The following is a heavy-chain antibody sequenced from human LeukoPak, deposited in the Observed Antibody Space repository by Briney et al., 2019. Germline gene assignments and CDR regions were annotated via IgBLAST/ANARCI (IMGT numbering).Heavy chain of an antibody. CDR1: GGSFSGYY. CDR3: ARLNDYDFWSGYYHYYFDY. D-gene: IGHD3-3*01. Sequence: SETLSLTCAVYGGSFSGYYWSWIRQPPGKGLGWIGEINHSGSTNYNPSLKSRVTISVDTSKNQFSLKLSSVTAADTAVYYCARLNDYDFWSGYYHYYFDYWGQGTLVTVSS. J-gene: IGHJ4*02. CDR2: INHSGST. V-gene: IGHV4-34*01.